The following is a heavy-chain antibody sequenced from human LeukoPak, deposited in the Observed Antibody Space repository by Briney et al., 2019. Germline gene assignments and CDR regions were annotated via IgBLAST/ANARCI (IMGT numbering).Heavy chain of an antibody. CDR1: GGSISSGGYY. Sequence: SETLSLTCTVSGGSISSGGYYWSWIRQHPGKGLEWIGYIYYSGSTYYNPSLKSRVTISVDTSKNQFSLKLSSVTAADTAVYYCARDLEVADDAFDTWGQGTMVTVSS. CDR2: IYYSGST. V-gene: IGHV4-31*03. CDR3: ARDLEVADDAFDT. J-gene: IGHJ3*02. D-gene: IGHD5-12*01.